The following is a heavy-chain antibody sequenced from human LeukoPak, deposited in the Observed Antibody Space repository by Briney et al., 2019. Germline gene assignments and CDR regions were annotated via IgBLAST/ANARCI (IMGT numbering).Heavy chain of an antibody. D-gene: IGHD6-19*01. CDR1: GFTFSSYG. V-gene: IGHV3-23*01. Sequence: SGGSLRLSCATSGFTFSSYGMSWVRQAPGKGLECVSSIVGSGGSTYYADSVKGRFTISRDNSKNTLSLHMNSLRGEDTAIYFCARGSTGWYLADYWGQGTLVTVSS. CDR3: ARGSTGWYLADY. CDR2: IVGSGGST. J-gene: IGHJ4*02.